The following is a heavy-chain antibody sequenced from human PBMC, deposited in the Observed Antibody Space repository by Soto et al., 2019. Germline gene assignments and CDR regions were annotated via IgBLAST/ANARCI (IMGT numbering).Heavy chain of an antibody. CDR2: IYYSGST. D-gene: IGHD2-2*01. V-gene: IGHV4-31*03. J-gene: IGHJ6*03. Sequence: PSETLSLTCTVSGGSISSGGYYWSWIRQHPGKGLEWIGYIYYSGSTYYNPSLKSRVTISVDTSKNQFSLKLSSVTAADTAVHYCAVGRPAAQEYYYYYYYMDVWGKGTTVTVSS. CDR1: GGSISSGGYY. CDR3: AVGRPAAQEYYYYYYYMDV.